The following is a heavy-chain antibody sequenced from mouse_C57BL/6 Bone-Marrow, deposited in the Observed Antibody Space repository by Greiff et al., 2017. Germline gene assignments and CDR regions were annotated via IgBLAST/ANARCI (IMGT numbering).Heavy chain of an antibody. CDR2: ISSGGSYT. Sequence: EVQLVESGGDLVKPGGSLKLSCAASGFTFRSYGMSWVRQTPDKRLAWVATISSGGSYTYYPDSVTGRFTISRDNAKNTLYLQMSSLKSEDTAMYYCARRPERYGSSYGYWYYDVWGTGTTVTGSS. CDR3: ARRPERYGSSYGYWYYDV. V-gene: IGHV5-6*01. D-gene: IGHD1-1*01. CDR1: GFTFRSYG. J-gene: IGHJ1*03.